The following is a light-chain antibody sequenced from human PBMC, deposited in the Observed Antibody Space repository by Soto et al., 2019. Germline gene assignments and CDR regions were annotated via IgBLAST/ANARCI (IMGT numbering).Light chain of an antibody. CDR1: QGISNW. CDR2: SAS. V-gene: IGKV1-12*01. Sequence: DIPMTQSPSSVSASVGDRVAITCRASQGISNWLGWYQQKPGQAPKLLIYSASSLQSGVPSRFSGSGSGTDFSLTISSLQPVDFATYYCQQANSFPLTFGGGTKVEIK. CDR3: QQANSFPLT. J-gene: IGKJ4*01.